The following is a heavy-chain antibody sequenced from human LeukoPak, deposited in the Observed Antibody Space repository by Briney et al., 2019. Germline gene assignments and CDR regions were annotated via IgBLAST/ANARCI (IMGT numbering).Heavy chain of an antibody. CDR2: IYYSGST. D-gene: IGHD6-19*01. CDR1: GGSISSYY. Sequence: SETLSLTCTVSGGSISSYYWSWIRQPPGKGLEWIGYIYYSGSTNYNPSLKSRVTISVDTSKNQFSLKLSSVTAADTAVYYCARVGYSSGWYANDTSDIWGQGTMVTVSS. J-gene: IGHJ3*02. CDR3: ARVGYSSGWYANDTSDI. V-gene: IGHV4-59*12.